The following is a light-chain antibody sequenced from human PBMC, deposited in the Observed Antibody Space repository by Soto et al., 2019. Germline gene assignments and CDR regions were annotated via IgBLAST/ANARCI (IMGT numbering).Light chain of an antibody. J-gene: IGKJ4*01. CDR1: QGISND. CDR2: AAS. V-gene: IGKV1-39*01. CDR3: QQSYSGPLT. Sequence: DIQMTQSPSSLSASVGDRVTITCRASQGISNDLGWHQQKPGKAPNRLIYAASILQSGVPSRFSGIGSGTDFTLSISSLQPEDFATYYCQQSYSGPLTFGGGTKVDIK.